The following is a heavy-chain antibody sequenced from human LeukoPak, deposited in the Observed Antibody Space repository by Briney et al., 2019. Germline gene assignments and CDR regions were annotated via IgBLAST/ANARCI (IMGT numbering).Heavy chain of an antibody. CDR1: GGTFSSYA. Sequence: SVKVSCKASGGTFSSYAISWVRQAPGQGLEWMGRIIPILGIENYAQKFQGRVTITADKSTSTAYMELSSLRSEDTAVYYCAAMEYQLLDYYYGMDVWGQGTTVTVSS. CDR3: AAMEYQLLDYYYGMDV. D-gene: IGHD2-2*01. CDR2: IIPILGIE. J-gene: IGHJ6*02. V-gene: IGHV1-69*04.